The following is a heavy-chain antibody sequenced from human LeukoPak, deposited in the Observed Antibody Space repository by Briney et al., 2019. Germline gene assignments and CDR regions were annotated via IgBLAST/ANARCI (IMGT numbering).Heavy chain of an antibody. CDR3: ARTERPVRYETILSHMDA. CDR1: GFTFSRDS. V-gene: IGHV3-48*01. J-gene: IGHJ6*03. D-gene: IGHD2-15*01. CDR2: INGGSSPI. Sequence: GGSLRLSCAASGFTFSRDSMNWVRQAPGKGLEWVSYINGGSSPIYYADSVRGRFTISRDNAKNSLYLQMNSLRAEDTAVYYCARTERPVRYETILSHMDAWGKGTTVTVSS.